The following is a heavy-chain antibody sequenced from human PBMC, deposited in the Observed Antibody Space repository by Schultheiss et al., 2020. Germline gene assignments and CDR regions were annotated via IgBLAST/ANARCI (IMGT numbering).Heavy chain of an antibody. CDR2: MNPNSGNT. CDR1: GGTFSSYA. CDR3: ARDEGATIAFYYYGMDV. Sequence: ASVKVSCKASGGTFSSYAISWVRQAPGQGLEWMGWMNPNSGNTGYAQKFQGRVTMTTDTSTSTAYMELRSLRSDDTAVYYCARDEGATIAFYYYGMDVWGQGTTVTVSS. J-gene: IGHJ6*02. D-gene: IGHD5-12*01. V-gene: IGHV1-18*01.